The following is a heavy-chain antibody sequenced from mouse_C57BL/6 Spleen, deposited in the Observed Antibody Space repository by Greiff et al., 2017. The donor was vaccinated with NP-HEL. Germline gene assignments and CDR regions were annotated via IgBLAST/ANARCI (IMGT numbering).Heavy chain of an antibody. CDR1: GYTFTSYW. CDR2: IYPSDSET. Sequence: QVQLQQPGAELVRPGSSVKLSCKASGYTFTSYWMDWVKQRPGQGLEWIGNIYPSDSETHYNQKFKDKATLTVDKSSSTAYMQLSSLTSEDSAVYYCARETAQAAVWFAYWGQGTLVTVSA. J-gene: IGHJ3*01. CDR3: ARETAQAAVWFAY. V-gene: IGHV1-61*01. D-gene: IGHD3-2*02.